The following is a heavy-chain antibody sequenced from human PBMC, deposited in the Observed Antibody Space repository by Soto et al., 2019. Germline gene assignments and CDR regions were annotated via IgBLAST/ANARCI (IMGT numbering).Heavy chain of an antibody. CDR1: GYGNTVDY. V-gene: IGHV1-46*01. CDR3: AIPEGGRPPAF. Sequence: ALLKGVCKSAGYGNTVDYGDWGRKDHGQGLEWMGVTNPSGGGTSYTQKFQGRVTMSRDTSTSSVYMEVTSLTFEDTAVYYCAIPEGGRPPAFLVQGTTVPGSS. CDR2: TNPSGGGT. D-gene: IGHD3-16*01. J-gene: IGHJ6*02.